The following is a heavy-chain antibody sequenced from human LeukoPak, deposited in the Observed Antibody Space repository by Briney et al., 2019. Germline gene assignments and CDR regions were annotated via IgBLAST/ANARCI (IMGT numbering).Heavy chain of an antibody. J-gene: IGHJ4*02. D-gene: IGHD2-2*01. CDR1: GGSISSGDYY. V-gene: IGHV4-30-4*01. CDR2: IYYSGST. CDR3: ARDNLDCSSTSCYYYFDY. Sequence: PSQTLSLTCTVSGGSISSGDYYWSWIRQPPGKGLEWIGYIYYSGSTYYNPSLKSRVTISVDTSKNQFSLKLSSVTAADTAVYYCARDNLDCSSTSCYYYFDYWGQGTLVTVSS.